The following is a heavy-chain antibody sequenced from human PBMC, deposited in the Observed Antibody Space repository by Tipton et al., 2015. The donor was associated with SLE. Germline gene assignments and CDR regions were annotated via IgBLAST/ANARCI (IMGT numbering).Heavy chain of an antibody. J-gene: IGHJ3*02. CDR1: GYTFTSYY. CDR2: INPSGGST. V-gene: IGHV1-46*01. Sequence: QLVQSGAEVKKPGASVKVSCKASGYTFTSYYMHWVRQAPGQGLEWMGIINPSGGSTSYAQKFQGRVTMTRDTSTSTVYMELSSLRSEDTAVYYCARVGYDFWSGAGAFDIWGQGTMVTVSS. D-gene: IGHD3-3*01. CDR3: ARVGYDFWSGAGAFDI.